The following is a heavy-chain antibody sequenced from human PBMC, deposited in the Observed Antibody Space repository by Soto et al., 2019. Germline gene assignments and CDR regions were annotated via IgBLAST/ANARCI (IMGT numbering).Heavy chain of an antibody. V-gene: IGHV4-31*03. CDR2: IYYSGST. Sequence: SETLSLTCTVSGGSISSGGYYWSWIRQHPGKGLEWIGYIYYSGSTYYNPSLKSRVTISVDTSKNQFSLKLSSVTAADTAVYYCASTYCGGDCYSPYYYYGMDVWGQGTKVTVSS. J-gene: IGHJ6*02. D-gene: IGHD2-21*02. CDR1: GGSISSGGYY. CDR3: ASTYCGGDCYSPYYYYGMDV.